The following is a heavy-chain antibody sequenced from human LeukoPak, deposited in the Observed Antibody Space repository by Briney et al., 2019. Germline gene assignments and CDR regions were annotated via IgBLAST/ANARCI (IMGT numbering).Heavy chain of an antibody. J-gene: IGHJ4*02. CDR2: ISGSGGST. D-gene: IGHD4-17*01. CDR3: VRVGEDYGDRWDF. V-gene: IGHV3-23*01. CDR1: GFTFSSYA. Sequence: GGSLRLSCAASGFTFSSYAMSWVRQAPGKGLEWVSAISGSGGSTYYADSVKGRFTISRDNAKNTLYLQMNSLRAEDTAVYYCVRVGEDYGDRWDFWGQGTLVTVSS.